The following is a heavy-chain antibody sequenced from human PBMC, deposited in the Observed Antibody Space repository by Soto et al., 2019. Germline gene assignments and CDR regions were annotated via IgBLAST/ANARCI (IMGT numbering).Heavy chain of an antibody. CDR3: ARGDCYDRIGPCSYAFDI. CDR2: IKPDGSEK. J-gene: IGHJ3*02. CDR1: GFTFSSYW. D-gene: IGHD3-22*01. V-gene: IGHV3-7*04. Sequence: EVPLVESGGGLVQPGGSLRLSCAASGFTFSSYWMSWVRQAPGKGLEWVANIKPDGSEKWYVDSVKGRFTISRDNAKNELYMQMNRLRAEDTAVYYCARGDCYDRIGPCSYAFDIWGQGTMVTVSS.